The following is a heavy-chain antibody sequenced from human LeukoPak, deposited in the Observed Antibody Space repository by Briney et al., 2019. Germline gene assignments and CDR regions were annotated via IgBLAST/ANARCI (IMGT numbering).Heavy chain of an antibody. D-gene: IGHD1-20*01. V-gene: IGHV4-59*01. CDR3: ARALTGTTGYFDC. CDR2: ISYSGST. J-gene: IGHJ4*02. CDR1: GGSISSYY. Sequence: SETLSLTCTVSGGSISSYYWSWIRQPPGKGLEWIGYISYSGSTNYNPSLKSRVSISVDTSKNQFSLKLSSVTAADTAVYFYARALTGTTGYFDCWGQGTLVTVSS.